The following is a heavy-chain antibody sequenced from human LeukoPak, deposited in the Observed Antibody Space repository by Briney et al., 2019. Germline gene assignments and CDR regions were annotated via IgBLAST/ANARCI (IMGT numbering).Heavy chain of an antibody. CDR1: GNYW. D-gene: IGHD2-2*01. CDR3: VSFYETY. Sequence: GSLRLSCAASGNYWVHWVRQAPGKGLVWVSHINGDGSWTTYADSVRGRFTIPKDNAKNTVYLQMNNLRAEDTAVYYCVSFYETYWGRGTLVTVSS. CDR2: INGDGSWT. J-gene: IGHJ4*02. V-gene: IGHV3-74*01.